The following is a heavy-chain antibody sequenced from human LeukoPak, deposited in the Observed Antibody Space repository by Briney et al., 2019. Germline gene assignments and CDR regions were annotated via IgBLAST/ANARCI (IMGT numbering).Heavy chain of an antibody. D-gene: IGHD3-22*01. V-gene: IGHV2-5*02. CDR3: AHRDLYDSSVDV. CDR1: GFSLNTSGVG. Sequence: SGPTLVNPTQTLTLTCTFSGFSLNTSGVGVGWIRQPPGKALEWLALIYWDDDKRYSPSLKSRLTITKDTSKNQVVLTVTNMDPVDTATYYCAHRDLYDSSVDVWGQGTLVTVSS. CDR2: IYWDDDK. J-gene: IGHJ4*02.